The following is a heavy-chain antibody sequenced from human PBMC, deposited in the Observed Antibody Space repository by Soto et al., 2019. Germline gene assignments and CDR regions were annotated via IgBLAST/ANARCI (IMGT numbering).Heavy chain of an antibody. Sequence: QLQLQESGSGLVKPSQTLSLTCAVSGGSISSGGYSWSWIRQPPGKGLEWIGYIYHSGSTYYNPSPKSRVTIAVDRSKYKFSVKLSSVTAADTAVYYCARVLITMVRGSWFDPWGQGTLVTVSS. D-gene: IGHD3-10*01. J-gene: IGHJ5*02. CDR3: ARVLITMVRGSWFDP. V-gene: IGHV4-30-2*01. CDR2: IYHSGST. CDR1: GGSISSGGYS.